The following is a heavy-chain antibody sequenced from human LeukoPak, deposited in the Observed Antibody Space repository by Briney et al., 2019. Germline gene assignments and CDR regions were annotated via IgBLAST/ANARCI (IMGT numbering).Heavy chain of an antibody. J-gene: IGHJ5*02. Sequence: GGSLRLSCAASGFTFSSYAMHWVRQAPGKGLEWVAVISYDGSNKYYADSVKGRFTISRDNSKNTLYLQMNSLRAEDTAVYYCARDLGTVITGHWFDPWGQGTLVTVSP. CDR3: ARDLGTVITGHWFDP. D-gene: IGHD4-17*01. CDR1: GFTFSSYA. V-gene: IGHV3-30*04. CDR2: ISYDGSNK.